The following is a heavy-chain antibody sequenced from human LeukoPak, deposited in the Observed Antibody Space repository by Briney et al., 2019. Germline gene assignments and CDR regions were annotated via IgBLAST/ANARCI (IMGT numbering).Heavy chain of an antibody. CDR2: IIPIFGTA. V-gene: IGHV1-69*05. D-gene: IGHD6-19*01. J-gene: IGHJ4*02. Sequence: ASVKVSCKASGGTFSSYAISWVRQAPGQGLEWMGGIIPIFGTANYAQKFQGRVTITTDESTSTAYMELSGLRSEDTAVYYCARGGIAVAGFDYWGQGTLVTVSS. CDR3: ARGGIAVAGFDY. CDR1: GGTFSSYA.